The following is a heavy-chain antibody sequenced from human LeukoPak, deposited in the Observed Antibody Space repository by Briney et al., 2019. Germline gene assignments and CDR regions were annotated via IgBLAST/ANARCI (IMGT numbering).Heavy chain of an antibody. D-gene: IGHD4-17*01. V-gene: IGHV1-8*03. J-gene: IGHJ3*01. CDR3: ARGDFGETNTAFDV. CDR1: GYTFTDYD. CDR2: INPNSATT. Sequence: EAPVKVSCKTSGYTFTDYDVHWVRQAPGQGLEWMGWINPNSATTNYAQRLQGRVTFTRDTSLSVAYMELSSLTSEDAAVYFCARGDFGETNTAFDVWGQGTLVAVSS.